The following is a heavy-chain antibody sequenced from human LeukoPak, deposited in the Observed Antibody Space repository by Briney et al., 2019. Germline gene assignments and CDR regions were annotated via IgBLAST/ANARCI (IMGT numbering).Heavy chain of an antibody. Sequence: PGGSLRLSCAASGFTFSSYAMHWVRQAPGKGLEWVAVISYDGSNKYYADSVKGRFTISRDNSKNTLYLQMNSLRAEDTAVYYCARVRGYDFWSGYSDYWGQGTLVTVSS. CDR2: ISYDGSNK. V-gene: IGHV3-30-3*01. CDR1: GFTFSSYA. CDR3: ARVRGYDFWSGYSDY. D-gene: IGHD3-3*01. J-gene: IGHJ4*02.